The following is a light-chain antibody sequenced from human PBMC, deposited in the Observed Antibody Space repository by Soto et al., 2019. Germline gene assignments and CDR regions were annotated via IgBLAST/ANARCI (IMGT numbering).Light chain of an antibody. Sequence: DIQMTQSPSTLSASVGDRVTISCRASQSVGSWLAWYQQKPGKAPKFLIYDASTLESGVPSRFSGSGSGTEFTLTISSLQPDDFALYYCQQYNNWPLTFGGGTKVEIK. V-gene: IGKV1-5*01. CDR1: QSVGSW. CDR2: DAS. CDR3: QQYNNWPLT. J-gene: IGKJ4*01.